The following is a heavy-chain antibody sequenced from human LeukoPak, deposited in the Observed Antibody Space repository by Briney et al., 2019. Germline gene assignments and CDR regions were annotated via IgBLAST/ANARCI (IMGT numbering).Heavy chain of an antibody. V-gene: IGHV4-39*07. CDR3: ARVSTIFGVVKYNWFDP. CDR2: IYYSGST. J-gene: IGHJ5*02. D-gene: IGHD3-3*01. CDR1: GGSISSSSYY. Sequence: SETLSLTCTVSGGSISSSSYYWGWIRQPPGKGLEWIGSIYYSGSTYYNPSLKSRVTISVDTSKNQFSLKLSSVTAADTAVYYCARVSTIFGVVKYNWFDPWGQGTLVTVSS.